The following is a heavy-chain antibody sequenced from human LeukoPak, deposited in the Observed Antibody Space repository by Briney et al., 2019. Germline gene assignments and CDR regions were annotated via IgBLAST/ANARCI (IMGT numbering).Heavy chain of an antibody. CDR3: AGGFSGNYYDY. CDR2: ISAYNGNT. J-gene: IGHJ4*02. Sequence: GASVKVSCKTSGYTFTSYGISWVRQAPGQGLEWMGWISAYNGNTNSAQKFQGRVTMTTDTSTSTAYMELRSLRSDDTAVYYCAGGFSGNYYDYWGQGTLVTVSS. CDR1: GYTFTSYG. D-gene: IGHD1-26*01. V-gene: IGHV1-18*01.